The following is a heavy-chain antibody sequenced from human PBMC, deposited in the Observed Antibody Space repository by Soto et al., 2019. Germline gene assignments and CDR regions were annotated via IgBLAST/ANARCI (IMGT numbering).Heavy chain of an antibody. D-gene: IGHD6-13*01. V-gene: IGHV1-3*01. CDR2: INANNGNP. J-gene: IGHJ4*02. CDR1: GYTFTTYD. Sequence: QVLLVQSGAEVKKPGASVQISCKASGYTFTTYDMHWVRQAPGQRLVWMGSINANNGNPKYSQRFQGRATFTRDTSATTGYTDPRSPISEDTAVYYCVMSRGWWAFNYWGPGTLVTVPS. CDR3: VMSRGWWAFNY.